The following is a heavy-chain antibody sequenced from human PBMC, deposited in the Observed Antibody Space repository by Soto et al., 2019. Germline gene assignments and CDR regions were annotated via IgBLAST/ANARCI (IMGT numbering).Heavy chain of an antibody. CDR2: ISAYNGNT. Sequence: GASVKVSCKACGYTFTSYGISWVRQAPGQGLEWMGWISAYNGNTNYAQKLQGRVTMTTDTSTSTAYMELRSLRSDDTAVYYCERGDIVLVLAAPGTGNNWFDPWGQRTLVTVSS. J-gene: IGHJ5*02. CDR3: ERGDIVLVLAAPGTGNNWFDP. V-gene: IGHV1-18*01. D-gene: IGHD2-15*01. CDR1: GYTFTSYG.